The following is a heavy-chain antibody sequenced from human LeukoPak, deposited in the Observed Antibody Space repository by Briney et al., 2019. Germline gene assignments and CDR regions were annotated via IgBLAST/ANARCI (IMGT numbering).Heavy chain of an antibody. Sequence: GGSLRLSCAASGFTFSSYAMHWVRQAPGKGLEWVAVISYDGSNKYYADSVKGRFTISRDNSKNTLYLQMNSLRAEDTAVYYCARGFSGSPRTVDPWGQGTLVTVSS. CDR3: ARGFSGSPRTVDP. D-gene: IGHD3-10*01. J-gene: IGHJ5*02. V-gene: IGHV3-30-3*01. CDR1: GFTFSSYA. CDR2: ISYDGSNK.